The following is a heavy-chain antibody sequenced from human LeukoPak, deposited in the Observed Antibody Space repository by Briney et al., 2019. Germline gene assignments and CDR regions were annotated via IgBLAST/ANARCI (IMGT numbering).Heavy chain of an antibody. J-gene: IGHJ4*02. CDR2: ITISGDGT. Sequence: GGSLRLSCAASGFTFSIYAMSWVRQAPGKGLQWVSSITISGDGTYYADSVKGRFTISRDNSENMLYLQMNSLIVEDTAVYFCAKDRPNYYGSNGHYYRRDGDYWGQGTLVTVSS. D-gene: IGHD3-22*01. CDR3: AKDRPNYYGSNGHYYRRDGDY. V-gene: IGHV3-23*01. CDR1: GFTFSIYA.